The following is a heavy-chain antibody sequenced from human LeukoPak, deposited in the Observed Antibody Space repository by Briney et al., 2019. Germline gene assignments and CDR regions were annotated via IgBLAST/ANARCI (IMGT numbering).Heavy chain of an antibody. J-gene: IGHJ3*02. D-gene: IGHD1-26*01. CDR2: IFYSGST. CDR1: DGPISNYY. CDR3: AREAWEPFDAFDI. Sequence: PSETLSLTCTVSDGPISNYYWSWIRQPPGKGLEWIGYIFYSGSTNYNSSLKSRVTISVDTSKNQFSLKLTSVTAADTAVYYCAREAWEPFDAFDIWGQGTMVTVSS. V-gene: IGHV4-59*01.